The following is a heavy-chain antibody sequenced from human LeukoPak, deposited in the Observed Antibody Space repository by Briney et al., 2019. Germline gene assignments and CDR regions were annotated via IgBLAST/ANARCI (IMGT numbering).Heavy chain of an antibody. CDR3: ATVWNYSKGTV. D-gene: IGHD4-11*01. CDR1: GYTFTDYY. Sequence: ATVKISCKASGYTFTDYYMHWVQQAPGKGREWMGRVDPEDGETIYAETFQGRVTITADTSTDTAYMELNSLRSEDTAVYYCATVWNYSKGTVWGQGTLVTVSS. J-gene: IGHJ4*02. CDR2: VDPEDGET. V-gene: IGHV1-69-2*01.